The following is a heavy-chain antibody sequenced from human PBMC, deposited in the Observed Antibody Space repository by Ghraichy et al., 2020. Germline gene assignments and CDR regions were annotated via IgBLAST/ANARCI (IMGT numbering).Heavy chain of an antibody. Sequence: GGSLRLSCAASGFTFSSYWMSWVRQAPGKGLEWVANIKQDGSEKYYVDSVKGRFTISRDNAKNSLYLQMNSLRAEDTAVYYCARETGSSIPRIAAALPIDYWGQGTLVTVSS. CDR3: ARETGSSIPRIAAALPIDY. J-gene: IGHJ4*02. CDR2: IKQDGSEK. CDR1: GFTFSSYW. D-gene: IGHD6-13*01. V-gene: IGHV3-7*01.